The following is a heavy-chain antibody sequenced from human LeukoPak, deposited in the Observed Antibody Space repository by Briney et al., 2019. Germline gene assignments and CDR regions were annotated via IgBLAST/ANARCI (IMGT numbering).Heavy chain of an antibody. CDR2: INRDGSTT. CDR3: ARDKKSGESSEIDY. D-gene: IGHD3-10*01. V-gene: IGHV3-74*03. J-gene: IGHJ4*02. CDR1: GFTFSNYW. Sequence: GGSLRLSCAASGFTFSNYWAHWVRQAPGEGLVWVSRINRDGSTTKYADSVKGRFTVSRDNAKNTLNLQMNSLRAEDTAVYYCARDKKSGESSEIDYWGQGTLVTVSS.